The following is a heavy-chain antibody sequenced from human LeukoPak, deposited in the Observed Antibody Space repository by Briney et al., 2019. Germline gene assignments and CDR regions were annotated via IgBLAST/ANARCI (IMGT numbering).Heavy chain of an antibody. J-gene: IGHJ4*02. CDR3: ARALDATITPRPGGANFDY. V-gene: IGHV3-30*19. Sequence: GGSLRLSCAASGFTFSNYGMHWVRRPPGNGLEWVSVISNDGTNTYQADSVKGRFTISRDNFKNTLYLQINSLRTEDTAIYYCARALDATITPRPGGANFDYWGQGTLVTVSS. CDR1: GFTFSNYG. D-gene: IGHD6-6*01. CDR2: ISNDGTNT.